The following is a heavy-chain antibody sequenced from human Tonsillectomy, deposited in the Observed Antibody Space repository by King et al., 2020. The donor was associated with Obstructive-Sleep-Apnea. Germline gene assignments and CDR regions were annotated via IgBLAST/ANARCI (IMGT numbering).Heavy chain of an antibody. Sequence: QLVQSGAEVKKPGESLRISCKGSGYSFTSYWISWVRQMPGKGLEWMGRIDPSDSYTKYRPSLQGHVTISADKSISTAYLQWSSLKASDTAMYYCATHGIQLWFENWGQGTLVTVSS. CDR1: GYSFTSYW. J-gene: IGHJ5*02. D-gene: IGHD5-18*01. V-gene: IGHV5-10-1*03. CDR2: IDPSDSYT. CDR3: ATHGIQLWFEN.